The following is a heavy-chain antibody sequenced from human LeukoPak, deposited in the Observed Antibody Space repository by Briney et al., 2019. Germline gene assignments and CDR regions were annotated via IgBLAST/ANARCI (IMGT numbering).Heavy chain of an antibody. D-gene: IGHD6-13*01. J-gene: IGHJ6*02. CDR1: GFTFDDYT. CDR2: ISRDGGST. CDR3: AKGKDSYSSTGYGMDV. V-gene: IGHV3-43*01. Sequence: GGSLRLSCAASGFTFDDYTMHWVRQAPGKGLEWVSLISRDGGSTHYADSAKGRFTISRDNSKNSLYLQMNSLRTEDTALYYCAKGKDSYSSTGYGMDVWGQGTTVTVSS.